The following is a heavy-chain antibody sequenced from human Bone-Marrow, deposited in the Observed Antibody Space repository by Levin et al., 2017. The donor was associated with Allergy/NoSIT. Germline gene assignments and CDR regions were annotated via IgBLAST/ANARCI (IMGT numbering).Heavy chain of an antibody. J-gene: IGHJ5*02. CDR3: ATDPMVRGVTTRSNWFDP. CDR1: GYTLTELS. V-gene: IGHV1-24*01. Sequence: ASVKVSCKVSGYTLTELSMHWVRQAPGKGLEWMGGFDPEDGETIYAQKFQGRVTMTEDTSTDTAYMELSSLRSEDTAVYYCATDPMVRGVTTRSNWFDPWGQGTLVTVSS. D-gene: IGHD3-10*01. CDR2: FDPEDGET.